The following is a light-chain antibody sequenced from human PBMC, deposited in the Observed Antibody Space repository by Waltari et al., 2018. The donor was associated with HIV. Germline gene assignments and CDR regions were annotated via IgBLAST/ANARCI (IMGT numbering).Light chain of an antibody. CDR3: EQIYTFPLFT. V-gene: IGKV1-39*01. CDR1: QTIGDY. Sequence: DIQLTPSPSPLSAFLGDRVTIPCRASQTIGDYVNWYQQKPGEPPKLLIYSTTSLQPGVPSRFSGSGSGTDFALTISSLQSEDFATYYCEQIYTFPLFTFGPGTKVDIK. J-gene: IGKJ3*01. CDR2: STT.